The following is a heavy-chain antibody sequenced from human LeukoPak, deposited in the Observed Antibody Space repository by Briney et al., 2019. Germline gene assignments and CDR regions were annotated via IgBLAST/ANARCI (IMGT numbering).Heavy chain of an antibody. CDR3: ARDESTGRIAVAGKRY. CDR2: ISYDGSNK. J-gene: IGHJ4*02. CDR1: GFTFSSYA. Sequence: GGSLRLSCAASGFTFSSYAMHWVRQAPGKGLEWVAVISYDGSNKYYADSVKGRFTISRDNSKNTLYLQMNSLRAEDTAVYYCARDESTGRIAVAGKRYWGQGTLVTASS. D-gene: IGHD6-19*01. V-gene: IGHV3-30*04.